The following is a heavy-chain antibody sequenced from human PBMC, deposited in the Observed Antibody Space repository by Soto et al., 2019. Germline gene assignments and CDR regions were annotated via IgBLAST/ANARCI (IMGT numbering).Heavy chain of an antibody. J-gene: IGHJ4*02. CDR2: MNPNSGDT. V-gene: IGHV1-8*01. D-gene: IGHD6-19*01. Sequence: QVQLVQSGAEVTKPGASVKVSCKASGYTFTSYEINWVRQATGQGLEWMGWMNPNSGDTGYAQKFQGRVTMTRNTSINTAYMELTSLKSEDTAVYYCARGQSGYSSGWSPNDYWGQGTLVTVSS. CDR1: GYTFTSYE. CDR3: ARGQSGYSSGWSPNDY.